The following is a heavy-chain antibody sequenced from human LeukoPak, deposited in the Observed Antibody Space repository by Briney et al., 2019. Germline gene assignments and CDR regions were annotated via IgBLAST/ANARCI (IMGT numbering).Heavy chain of an antibody. J-gene: IGHJ4*02. Sequence: GASVKVSCKASGYTFTSYGISWVRQAPGQGLEWMGWISAYNGSTNYAQKLQGRVTMTTDTSTSTAYMELRSLRSDDTAVYYCARVGGPYCGGDCSSDQYPTFDYWGQGTLVTVSS. CDR2: ISAYNGST. D-gene: IGHD2-21*02. CDR1: GYTFTSYG. CDR3: ARVGGPYCGGDCSSDQYPTFDY. V-gene: IGHV1-18*01.